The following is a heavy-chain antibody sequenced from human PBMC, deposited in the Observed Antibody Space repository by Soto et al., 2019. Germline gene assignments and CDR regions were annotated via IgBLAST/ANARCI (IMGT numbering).Heavy chain of an antibody. CDR2: IKSKTDGGTT. J-gene: IGHJ1*01. D-gene: IGHD2-8*01. Sequence: PGGSLRLSCAASGFTFRNAWMNWVRQAPGKGLEWVGRIKSKTDGGTTDYAAPVKGRFTISRDDSKNTLYLQMNSLKTEDTAVYYCTTGESSDIVLMVYAHRQGYFHHWGQGTLVTVSS. CDR1: GFTFRNAW. CDR3: TTGESSDIVLMVYAHRQGYFHH. V-gene: IGHV3-15*07.